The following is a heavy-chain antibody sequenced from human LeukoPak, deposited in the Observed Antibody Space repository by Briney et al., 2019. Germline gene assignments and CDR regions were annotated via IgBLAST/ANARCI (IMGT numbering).Heavy chain of an antibody. CDR1: GYTSTSYG. CDR2: ISAYNGNT. Sequence: GASVKVSCKASGYTSTSYGISWVRQAPGQGLEWMGWISAYNGNTNYAQKLQGRVTMTTDTSTSTAYMELRSLRSDDTAVYYCARDGYCSGGSCYSQVYYYGMDVWGQGTTVTVSS. CDR3: ARDGYCSGGSCYSQVYYYGMDV. V-gene: IGHV1-18*01. J-gene: IGHJ6*02. D-gene: IGHD2-15*01.